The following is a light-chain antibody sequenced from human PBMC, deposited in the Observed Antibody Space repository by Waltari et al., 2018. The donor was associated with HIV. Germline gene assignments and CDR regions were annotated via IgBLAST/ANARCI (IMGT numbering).Light chain of an antibody. Sequence: DIQMTQSPSSLSASVEDRVTITCRASQSISNYLNWYQQKPGKAPKLLIYAASSLQSGVPSRFSGSGSGTDFTLTISSLQPEDFATYYCQQSYSTREFTFGPGTKVDIK. V-gene: IGKV1-39*01. J-gene: IGKJ3*01. CDR2: AAS. CDR3: QQSYSTREFT. CDR1: QSISNY.